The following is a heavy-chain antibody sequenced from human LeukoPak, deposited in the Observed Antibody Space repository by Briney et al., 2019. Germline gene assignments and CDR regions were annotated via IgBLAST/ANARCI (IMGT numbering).Heavy chain of an antibody. Sequence: ASVKVSCKGSGYTFTSYGISWVRQAPGQGLEWMGWISAYNGNTNYAQKLQGRVTMTEDTSTDTAYMELSSLRSEDTAVYYCATGDTAMVPWGQGALVTVSS. D-gene: IGHD5-18*01. J-gene: IGHJ5*02. CDR2: ISAYNGNT. CDR1: GYTFTSYG. V-gene: IGHV1-18*01. CDR3: ATGDTAMVP.